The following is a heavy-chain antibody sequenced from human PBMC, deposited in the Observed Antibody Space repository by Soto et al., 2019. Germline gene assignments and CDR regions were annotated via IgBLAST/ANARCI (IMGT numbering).Heavy chain of an antibody. V-gene: IGHV3-11*01. CDR1: GFTFSDYY. Sequence: QVQLVESGGGLVKPGGSLRLSCAASGFTFSDYYMSWIRQAPGKGLEWVSYISSSGSTIYYADSVKGRFSISRDNAKNSGYLQMNSLRAEDTAVYYCASFTSGWQRLAPESWVQGTLVTVSS. CDR2: ISSSGSTI. J-gene: IGHJ5*02. CDR3: ASFTSGWQRLAPES. D-gene: IGHD6-25*01.